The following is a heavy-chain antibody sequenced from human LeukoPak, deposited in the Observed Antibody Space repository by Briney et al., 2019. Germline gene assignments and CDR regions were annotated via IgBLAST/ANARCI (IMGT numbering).Heavy chain of an antibody. D-gene: IGHD3-16*01. V-gene: IGHV1-46*01. Sequence: ASVKVSCKASGYTFTSYYMHWVRQAPGQGLEWMGIINPSGGSTSYAQKFQGRVTMTRNTSISTAYMELSSLRSEDTAVYYCARGGSSTFDYWGQGTLVTVSS. CDR3: ARGGSSTFDY. CDR2: INPSGGST. CDR1: GYTFTSYY. J-gene: IGHJ4*02.